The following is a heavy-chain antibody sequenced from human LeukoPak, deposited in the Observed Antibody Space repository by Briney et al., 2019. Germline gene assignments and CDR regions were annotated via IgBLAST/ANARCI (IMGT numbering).Heavy chain of an antibody. Sequence: ASVKVSCKASGYTFTGYYMHWVRQAPGQGLEWMGRINPNSGGTNYAQKFQGRVTMTRDTSISTAYMELSRLRSDDTAVYYCARDALTSNWDNWFDPWGQGTLVTVSS. J-gene: IGHJ5*02. V-gene: IGHV1-2*06. CDR1: GYTFTGYY. CDR3: ARDALTSNWDNWFDP. CDR2: INPNSGGT. D-gene: IGHD7-27*01.